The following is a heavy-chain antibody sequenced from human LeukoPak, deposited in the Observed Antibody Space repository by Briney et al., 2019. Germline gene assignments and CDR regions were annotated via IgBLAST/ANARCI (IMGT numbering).Heavy chain of an antibody. CDR1: GGSISSSSYY. Sequence: SSETLSLTCTVSGGSISSSSYYWGWIRQPPGKGLEWIGSIYYSGSTYYNPSLKSRVIISVDTSKNQFSLTLSSVTAADTAVYYCARQIYGSGRRSAFDIWGQGTMVTVSS. V-gene: IGHV4-39*07. D-gene: IGHD3-10*01. CDR2: IYYSGST. CDR3: ARQIYGSGRRSAFDI. J-gene: IGHJ3*02.